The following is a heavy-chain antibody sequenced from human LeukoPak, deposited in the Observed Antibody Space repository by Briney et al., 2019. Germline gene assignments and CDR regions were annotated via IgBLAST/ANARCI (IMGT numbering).Heavy chain of an antibody. CDR3: ARGGYKKWFDP. J-gene: IGHJ5*02. D-gene: IGHD1-14*01. CDR1: GGSISSYY. V-gene: IGHV4-59*01. CDR2: IYYSGST. Sequence: SETLSLTCTVSGGSISSYYWSWIRQPPGKGLAWIGYIYYSGSTNYNPSLKSRVTISVDTSKNQFSLKLSSVTAADTAVYYCARGGYKKWFDPWGPGTLVTVSS.